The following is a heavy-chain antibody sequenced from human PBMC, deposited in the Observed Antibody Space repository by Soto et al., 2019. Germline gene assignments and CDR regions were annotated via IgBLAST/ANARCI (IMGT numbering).Heavy chain of an antibody. J-gene: IGHJ6*02. CDR3: AKGVLSFHYGMEV. D-gene: IGHD3-10*01. Sequence: TGGSLRLSCATSGFTFNTYPMTWVRQAPGKGLEWVSSISSTAGRTSSYADSVKGLFAISRDFSDNTVYLQMNNLRVDDTAVYFCAKGVLSFHYGMEVWGQGTTVTVSS. V-gene: IGHV3-23*01. CDR2: ISSTAGRTS. CDR1: GFTFNTYP.